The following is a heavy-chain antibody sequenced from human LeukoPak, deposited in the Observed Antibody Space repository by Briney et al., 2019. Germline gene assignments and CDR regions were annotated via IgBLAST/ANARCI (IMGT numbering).Heavy chain of an antibody. Sequence: TPSETLSLTCTVSGGSISSYYWSWIRQPPGKGLEWIGYIYYSGSTNYNPSLKSRVTISVDTSKNQFSLKLSSVTAADTAVYYCARSVEGYCSGDNCYYYYYYMDVWGKGTTVTVSS. CDR2: IYYSGST. J-gene: IGHJ6*03. CDR1: GGSISSYY. CDR3: ARSVEGYCSGDNCYYYYYYMDV. V-gene: IGHV4-59*01. D-gene: IGHD2-15*01.